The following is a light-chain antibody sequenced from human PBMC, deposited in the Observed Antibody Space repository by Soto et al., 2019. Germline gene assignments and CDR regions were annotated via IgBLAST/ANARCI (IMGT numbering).Light chain of an antibody. Sequence: QSVLTQPASVSGSPGQSITISCTGTSSDIGNYDFVSWYQQVPGTAPKAMIYEVSSRPSGVPDRFSGTKSGNTASLTISGLQAEDEADYYCCSYAGSYTWVFGSGTKVTVL. CDR2: EVS. J-gene: IGLJ1*01. V-gene: IGLV2-11*01. CDR1: SSDIGNYDF. CDR3: CSYAGSYTWV.